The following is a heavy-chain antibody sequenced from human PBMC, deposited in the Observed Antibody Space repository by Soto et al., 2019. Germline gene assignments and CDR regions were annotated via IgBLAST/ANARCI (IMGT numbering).Heavy chain of an antibody. Sequence: SETLSLTCTVSGGSISSSSYYWGWIRQPPGKGLEWTGSIYYSGSTYYNPSLKSRVTISVDTSKNQFSLKLSSVTAADTAVYYCASHQRITMVRGWSSGYYYGMDVWGQGTTVTVSS. V-gene: IGHV4-39*01. CDR2: IYYSGST. D-gene: IGHD3-10*01. CDR3: ASHQRITMVRGWSSGYYYGMDV. J-gene: IGHJ6*02. CDR1: GGSISSSSYY.